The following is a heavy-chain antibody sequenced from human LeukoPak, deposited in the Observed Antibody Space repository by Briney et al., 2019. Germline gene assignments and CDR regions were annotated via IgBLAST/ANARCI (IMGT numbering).Heavy chain of an antibody. CDR1: GFTFDDYG. Sequence: GGSLRLSCAASGFTFDDYGMSWVRQAPGKGLERGSGINWNGGSTGYADSVKGRFTISRDNAKNSLYLQMNSLRAEDTALYHCARDYYGSGSRWFDPWGQGTLVTVSS. CDR3: ARDYYGSGSRWFDP. J-gene: IGHJ5*02. V-gene: IGHV3-20*01. CDR2: INWNGGST. D-gene: IGHD3-10*01.